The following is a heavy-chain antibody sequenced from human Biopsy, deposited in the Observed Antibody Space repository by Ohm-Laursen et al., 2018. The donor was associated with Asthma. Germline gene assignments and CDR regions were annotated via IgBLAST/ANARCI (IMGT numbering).Heavy chain of an antibody. V-gene: IGHV1-18*01. Sequence: GASVKVSCKTSGYTFNSAGITWVRQAPGQGLEWMGWINVYNGNTKVAQKLQDRVTMITDTSTSTAYMELRSLRSDDTAVYFCARAVDYSHYYGIDVWGQGTTVTVS. CDR3: ARAVDYSHYYGIDV. CDR1: GYTFNSAG. D-gene: IGHD3-10*01. CDR2: INVYNGNT. J-gene: IGHJ6*02.